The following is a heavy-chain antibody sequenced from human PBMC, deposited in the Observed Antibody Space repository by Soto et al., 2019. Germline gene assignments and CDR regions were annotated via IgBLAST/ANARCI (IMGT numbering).Heavy chain of an antibody. CDR2: MTSSSNYI. Sequence: EVQLVESGGGLVKPGESLRLSCAASGFTFTTYSMHWVRQAPGKGQEWVSSMTSSSNYIHYADSVKGRFTISRDNAKNSLYLQMNSLRAEDTAVYYCARDGRECADCYLGWFAPWGQGTLVTVSS. V-gene: IGHV3-21*01. J-gene: IGHJ5*02. CDR3: ARDGRECADCYLGWFAP. CDR1: GFTFTTYS. D-gene: IGHD2-21*02.